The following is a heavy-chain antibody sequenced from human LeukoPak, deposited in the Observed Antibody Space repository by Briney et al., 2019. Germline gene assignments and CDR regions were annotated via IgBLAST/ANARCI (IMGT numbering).Heavy chain of an antibody. J-gene: IGHJ6*03. CDR2: IFSNGVNK. CDR3: ARHRGSVFEGYMDV. CDR1: GFTLGNHG. D-gene: IGHD2-8*01. V-gene: IGHV3-33*01. Sequence: GGSLRLSCAASGFTLGNHGMHWVRQAPGKGLEWVAIIFSNGVNKYCADSMKGQFTISRDTSKNTLFLEMESLRTEDTAVYYCARHRGSVFEGYMDVWGKGTTVTVSS.